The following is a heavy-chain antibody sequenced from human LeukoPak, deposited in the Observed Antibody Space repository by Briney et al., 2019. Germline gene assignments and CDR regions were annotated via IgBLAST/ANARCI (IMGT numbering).Heavy chain of an antibody. Sequence: SETLSLTCTVSGGSISSSSYYWGWIRQPPGKGLEWIGSIYYSGSTYYNPSLKSRVTISVDTSKNQFSLKLSSVTAADTAVYYCARNQRGEAPIDYWGQGTLVTVSS. CDR1: GGSISSSSYY. D-gene: IGHD3-10*01. CDR2: IYYSGST. V-gene: IGHV4-39*07. J-gene: IGHJ4*02. CDR3: ARNQRGEAPIDY.